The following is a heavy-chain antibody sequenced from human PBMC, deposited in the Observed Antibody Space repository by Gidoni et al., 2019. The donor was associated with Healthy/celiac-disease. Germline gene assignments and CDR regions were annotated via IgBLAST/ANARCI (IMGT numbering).Heavy chain of an antibody. V-gene: IGHV6-1*01. D-gene: IGHD3-22*01. J-gene: IGHJ4*02. CDR1: GDSVSSNSAA. CDR2: TYYRSKWYN. Sequence: QVQLQQSGPGLVKPSQTLSLTCAISGDSVSSNSAAGNWIRQTPSRGIAWLGRTYYRSKWYNDYAVSVKSRITINPDTSKNQFSPQLNSVTPEDTAVYYCAREAVDSSGYYLDYWGQGTLVTVSS. CDR3: AREAVDSSGYYLDY.